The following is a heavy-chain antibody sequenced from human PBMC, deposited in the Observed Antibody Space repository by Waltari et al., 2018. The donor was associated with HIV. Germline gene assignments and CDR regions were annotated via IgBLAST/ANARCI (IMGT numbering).Heavy chain of an antibody. D-gene: IGHD3-10*01. CDR2: IYYSGST. CDR3: ARGGRFGELLLDY. Sequence: VQLPESGPGLVKPSETLSLTCSVSGGSISSYYWSWIRQLPGKGLEWIGYIYYSGSTNYNPSLKSRVTISVDTSKNQFSLKLSSVTAADTALYYCARGGRFGELLLDYWGQGTLVTVSS. J-gene: IGHJ4*02. V-gene: IGHV4-59*01. CDR1: GGSISSYY.